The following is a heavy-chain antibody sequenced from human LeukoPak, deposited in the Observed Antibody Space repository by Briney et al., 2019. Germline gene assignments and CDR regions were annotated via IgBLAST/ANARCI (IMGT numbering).Heavy chain of an antibody. J-gene: IGHJ6*03. V-gene: IGHV3-66*02. D-gene: IGHD1-1*01. CDR3: ARSPYNWNDPPYYMDV. Sequence: GGSLRLSCAASRFTVRSNYMSWVRQAPGKGLEWVSVIYSGGRTYYADAVKGRFTISRDNSKNTLYLQMNSLRAEDTAVYYCARSPYNWNDPPYYMDVWGKGTTVTVSS. CDR2: IYSGGRT. CDR1: RFTVRSNY.